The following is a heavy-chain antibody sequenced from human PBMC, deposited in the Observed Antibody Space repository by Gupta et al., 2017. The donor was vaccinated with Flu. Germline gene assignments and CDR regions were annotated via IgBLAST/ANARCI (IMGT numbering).Heavy chain of an antibody. D-gene: IGHD6-6*01. J-gene: IGHJ4*02. CDR2: ICSSGSTI. V-gene: IGHV3-11*01. CDR3: ARAGGGTIAARPPGFDY. Sequence: GKGLEWVSYICSSGSTIYYADSVKGRFTISRDNAKNSLYRQMNSLGAEDTAVYYCARAGGGTIAARPPGFDYWGQGTLVTVSS.